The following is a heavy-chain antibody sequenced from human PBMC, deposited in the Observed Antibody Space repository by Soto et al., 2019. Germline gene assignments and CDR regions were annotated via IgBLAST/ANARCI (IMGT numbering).Heavy chain of an antibody. CDR2: IYWDDDK. CDR3: AHAMLYCTGGSCSTWFDS. V-gene: IGHV2-5*02. Sequence: QITLKESGPTLVKPTQTLTLTCTFSGFSLSTHGVGVGWVRQPAGKALEWLALIYWDDDKRYSASLNSRLTITKGTLKNQVVLTMTNMDPVDTATYYCAHAMLYCTGGSCSTWFDSWGQGTLVTVSS. D-gene: IGHD2-15*01. J-gene: IGHJ5*01. CDR1: GFSLSTHGVG.